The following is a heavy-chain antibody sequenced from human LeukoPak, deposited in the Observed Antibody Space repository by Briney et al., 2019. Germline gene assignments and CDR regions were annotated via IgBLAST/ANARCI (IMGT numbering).Heavy chain of an antibody. V-gene: IGHV5-51*01. D-gene: IGHD1-26*01. CDR1: EYSFTNHW. CDR2: IYPGDSDA. J-gene: IGHJ4*02. Sequence: GESLKISCKGSEYSFTNHWIAWVRQMPGKGLEWMGIIYPGDSDARYSPSFQGQVTISADKSISTAYLQWSSLKAPDTAMYYCARQGGSYYDYWGQGTLVTVSS. CDR3: ARQGGSYYDY.